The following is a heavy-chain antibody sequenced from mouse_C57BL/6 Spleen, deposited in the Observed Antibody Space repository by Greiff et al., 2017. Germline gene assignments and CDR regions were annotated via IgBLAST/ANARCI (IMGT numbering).Heavy chain of an antibody. Sequence: QVQLQQSGAELVKPGASVKMSCKASGYTFTSYWITWVKQRPGQGLEWIGDIYPGSGSTNYNEKFKSKATLTVDTSSSTAYMQLSSLTSEDSAVYYCAREPYYYGRDYWGQGTTLTVSS. CDR1: GYTFTSYW. V-gene: IGHV1-55*01. CDR2: IYPGSGST. D-gene: IGHD1-1*01. CDR3: AREPYYYGRDY. J-gene: IGHJ2*01.